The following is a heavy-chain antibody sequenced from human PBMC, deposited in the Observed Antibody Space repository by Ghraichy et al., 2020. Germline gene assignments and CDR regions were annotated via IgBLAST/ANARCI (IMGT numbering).Heavy chain of an antibody. D-gene: IGHD4-17*01. CDR2: ISGSGGTT. CDR3: AKDLTTVTPIYGMDL. V-gene: IGHV3-23*01. J-gene: IGHJ6*02. Sequence: GGSLRLSCAASGFTFRSYAMSWVRQAPGKGLEWVSAISGSGGTTYYADSVKGRFTISRDNSKNTLYLQMNSLRAEDTAVYYCAKDLTTVTPIYGMDLWGQGTTVTVSS. CDR1: GFTFRSYA.